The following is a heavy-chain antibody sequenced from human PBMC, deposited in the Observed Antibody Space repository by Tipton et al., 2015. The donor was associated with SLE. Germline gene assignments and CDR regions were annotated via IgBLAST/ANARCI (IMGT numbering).Heavy chain of an antibody. Sequence: TLSLTCTVSGGAISTFYWSWIRQPAGEGLEWIGHIYTSGSTHYSPSLESRVTMSIDTSKNQFSLRMTSMTAADTAVYYCANYKGGTMFALWGQGTMVTVSS. J-gene: IGHJ3*01. D-gene: IGHD3-3*01. CDR1: GGAISTFY. CDR3: ANYKGGTMFAL. V-gene: IGHV4-4*07. CDR2: IYTSGST.